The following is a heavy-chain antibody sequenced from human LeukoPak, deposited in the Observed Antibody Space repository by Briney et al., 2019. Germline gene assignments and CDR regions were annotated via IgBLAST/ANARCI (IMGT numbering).Heavy chain of an antibody. V-gene: IGHV4-4*09. D-gene: IGHD6-13*01. CDR2: IYTSGST. J-gene: IGHJ6*03. CDR3: ARLDYTYSSSQNSPPYYYYYMDV. CDR1: GGSISSYY. Sequence: PSETLSLTCTVSGGSISSYYWSWIRQPPGKGLEWIGYIYTSGSTNYNPSLKSRVTISVDTSKNQFSLKLSSVTAADTAVYYCARLDYTYSSSQNSPPYYYYYMDVWGKGTTVTVSS.